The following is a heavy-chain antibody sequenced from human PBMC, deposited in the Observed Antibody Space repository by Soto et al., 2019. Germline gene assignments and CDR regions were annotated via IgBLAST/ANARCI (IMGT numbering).Heavy chain of an antibody. CDR1: GFTFGDYA. CDR2: IRSKAYGGTT. V-gene: IGHV3-49*03. D-gene: IGHD1-1*01. CDR3: TRDLVTIPQGMDG. J-gene: IGHJ6*01. Sequence: PGGSLRLSCTASGFTFGDYAMSWFRQAPGKGLEWVGFIRSKAYGGTTEYAASVKGRFTISRDDSKSIAYLQMNSLKTEDTAVYYCTRDLVTIPQGMDGWGQGTTVTVAS.